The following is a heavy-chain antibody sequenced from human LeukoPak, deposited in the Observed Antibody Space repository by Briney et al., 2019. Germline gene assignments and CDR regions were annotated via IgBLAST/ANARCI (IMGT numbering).Heavy chain of an antibody. CDR2: ISYDGSNK. Sequence: GGSLRLSCAASGFTFSSYGMHWVRQAPGKGLEWVAVISYDGSNKYYADSVKGRFTISRDNSKNTLYLQMNSLRAEDTAAYYCAKTLRVGYYYYYMDVWGKGTTVTVSS. CDR1: GFTFSSYG. V-gene: IGHV3-30*18. CDR3: AKTLRVGYYYYYMDV. J-gene: IGHJ6*03. D-gene: IGHD1-26*01.